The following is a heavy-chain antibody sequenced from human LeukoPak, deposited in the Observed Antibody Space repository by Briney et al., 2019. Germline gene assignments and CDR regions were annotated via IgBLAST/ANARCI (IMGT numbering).Heavy chain of an antibody. CDR1: GFTFSSYG. Sequence: GGSLRLSCAASGFTFSSYGMHWVRQAPGKGLEWEAFIRYDGSNKYYADSVKGRFTISRDNSKNTLYLQMNSLRAEDTAVYYCAKAFSSSGWYYFDYWGQGTLVTVSS. CDR2: IRYDGSNK. CDR3: AKAFSSSGWYYFDY. D-gene: IGHD6-19*01. J-gene: IGHJ4*02. V-gene: IGHV3-30*02.